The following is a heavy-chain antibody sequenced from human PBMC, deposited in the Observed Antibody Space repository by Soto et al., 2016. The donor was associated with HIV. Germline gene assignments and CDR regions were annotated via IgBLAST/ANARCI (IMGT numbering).Heavy chain of an antibody. J-gene: IGHJ6*02. Sequence: EVQLVESGGGLVQPGGSLRLSCAAXGFTINSNYMSWVRQAPEKGLEWVSVIYSGGNIYYADSVKGRFTISRDNSKNTLYLQMDSLRAEDTAVYYCVRDENYYEAYGMDVWGQGTTVTVSS. D-gene: IGHD3-16*01. CDR3: VRDENYYEAYGMDV. V-gene: IGHV3-66*01. CDR2: IYSGGNI. CDR1: GFTINSNY.